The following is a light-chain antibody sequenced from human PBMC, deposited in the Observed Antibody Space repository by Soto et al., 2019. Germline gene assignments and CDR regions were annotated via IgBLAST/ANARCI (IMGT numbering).Light chain of an antibody. CDR3: GTWDSSLSASYV. Sequence: QSALTQPPSVSAAPGQKVTISCSGSSSNIGNNYVSWYQQLPGTAPKLLIYENNKRPSGIPDRFSGSKSGTSATLGITGLQTGDEADYYSGTWDSSLSASYVFGTGTKVTVL. CDR2: ENN. J-gene: IGLJ1*01. CDR1: SSNIGNNY. V-gene: IGLV1-51*02.